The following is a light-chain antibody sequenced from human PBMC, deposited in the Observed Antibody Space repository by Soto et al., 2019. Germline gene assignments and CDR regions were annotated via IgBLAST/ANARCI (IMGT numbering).Light chain of an antibody. CDR1: SSDVGGYNS. J-gene: IGLJ3*02. V-gene: IGLV2-8*01. CDR2: EVN. Sequence: QSVLTQPPSASGSPGQSVTISCTGTSSDVGGYNSVSWYQQHPGKAPKLMTYEVNKRPSGVPDRFSGSKSGNTASLTVSGLQAGDEADYYCSSYAGINNLVFGGGTKLTVL. CDR3: SSYAGINNLV.